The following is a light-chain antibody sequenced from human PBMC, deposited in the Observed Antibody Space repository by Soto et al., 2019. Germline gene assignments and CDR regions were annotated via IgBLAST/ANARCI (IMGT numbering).Light chain of an antibody. J-gene: IGLJ2*01. V-gene: IGLV6-57*04. Sequence: NFMLTQPHSVSESPGKTVTISCTRGSGSIASNYVQWYQQRPGSAPTTVIYEDNQRPSGVPDRFSGSIDSSSNSASLTISGLKTEDEADYYCQSYDSSNPVVFGGGTKVTVL. CDR1: SGSIASNY. CDR3: QSYDSSNPVV. CDR2: EDN.